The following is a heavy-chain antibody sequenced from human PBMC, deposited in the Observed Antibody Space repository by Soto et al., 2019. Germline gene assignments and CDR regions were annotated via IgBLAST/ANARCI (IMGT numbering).Heavy chain of an antibody. CDR3: ARDFYISGTLGFFN. J-gene: IGHJ4*02. V-gene: IGHV3-7*01. Sequence: GGSLRLSCTGSGFTFYNYWMSWVRQTPGKGLEWVANIKQDGSEKYYVDSVEGRFTISRDNAKQLLYLQMNSLRAEDTAVYYCARDFYISGTLGFFNWGQGTLVTVSS. CDR1: GFTFYNYW. CDR2: IKQDGSEK. D-gene: IGHD1-7*01.